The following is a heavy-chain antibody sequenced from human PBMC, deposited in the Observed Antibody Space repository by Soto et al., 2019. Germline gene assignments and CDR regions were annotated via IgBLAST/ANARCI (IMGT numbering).Heavy chain of an antibody. V-gene: IGHV3-21*01. CDR3: ARDLGEDG. CDR1: GFTFSYYS. D-gene: IGHD3-16*01. J-gene: IGHJ6*04. CDR2: ISSTSSYI. Sequence: GGSLRLSCAASGFTFSYYSMNWVRQAPGKGLEWVSSISSTSSYIYYADSLKGRFTISRDNAKNSLYLQMNSLRVEDTAVYYCARDLGEDGWGKGTTVTVSS.